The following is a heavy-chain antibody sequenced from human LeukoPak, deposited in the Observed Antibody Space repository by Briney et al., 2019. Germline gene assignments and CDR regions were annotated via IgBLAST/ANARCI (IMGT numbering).Heavy chain of an antibody. J-gene: IGHJ4*02. Sequence: GGSLRLSCAASGFTVSSNYMSWVRQAPGKGLEWVSVIYSGGSTYYADSVKGRFTISRDNSKNTLYLQMNSLRAEDTAVYYCARGRPYPYYDFWSGYYPDWGQETLVTVSS. V-gene: IGHV3-53*01. CDR2: IYSGGST. D-gene: IGHD3-3*01. CDR3: ARGRPYPYYDFWSGYYPD. CDR1: GFTVSSNY.